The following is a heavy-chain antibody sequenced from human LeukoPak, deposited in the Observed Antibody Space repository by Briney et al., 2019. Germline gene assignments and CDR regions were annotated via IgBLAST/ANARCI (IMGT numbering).Heavy chain of an antibody. CDR2: INSEGSST. CDR1: GCTFSSYW. CDR3: ARDSRDCRGGSCYPDY. V-gene: IGHV3-74*01. Sequence: PGGSLTLTCAASGCTFSSYWMHWVRQVPGKGLVWVSCINSEGSSTNYADSVKGRFTISRDNDKNTLFLQMNSLRAEDRAVYYCARDSRDCRGGSCYPDYWGQGTPVTVSS. J-gene: IGHJ4*02. D-gene: IGHD2-15*01.